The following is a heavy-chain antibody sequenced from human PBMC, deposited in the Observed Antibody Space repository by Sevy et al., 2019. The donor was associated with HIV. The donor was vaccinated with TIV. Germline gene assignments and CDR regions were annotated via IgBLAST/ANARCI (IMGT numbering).Heavy chain of an antibody. CDR3: AREIYCSGGSCYWDYYYGMDV. CDR1: GFTFSSYA. V-gene: IGHV3-30-3*01. CDR2: ISYDGSNK. D-gene: IGHD2-15*01. J-gene: IGHJ6*02. Sequence: GESLKISCAASGFTFSSYAMHWVRQAPGKGLEWVAVISYDGSNKYYADSVKGRFTISRDNSKNTLYLQMNSLRAEDTAVYYCAREIYCSGGSCYWDYYYGMDVWGQGTTVTVSS.